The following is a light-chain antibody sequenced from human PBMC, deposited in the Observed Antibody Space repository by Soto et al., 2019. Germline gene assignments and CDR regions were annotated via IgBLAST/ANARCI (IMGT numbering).Light chain of an antibody. Sequence: QSVLTQPPSASGTPGQRVTISRSGSNSNIGSNTVNWYQQLPGTAPKLLIYDNNQRPSGVPGRFSDSKSGTSASLAISGLQSEDEADYYCASWDDSLNAVVFGGGTKLTVL. CDR2: DNN. J-gene: IGLJ2*01. CDR1: NSNIGSNT. CDR3: ASWDDSLNAVV. V-gene: IGLV1-44*01.